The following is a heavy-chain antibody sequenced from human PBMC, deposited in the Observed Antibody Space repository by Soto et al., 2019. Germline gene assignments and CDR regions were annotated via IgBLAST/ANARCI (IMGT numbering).Heavy chain of an antibody. D-gene: IGHD4-4*01. J-gene: IGHJ6*02. CDR3: AVGGNYLSMDV. CDR2: INPDGGGT. CDR1: GYTFTSYY. V-gene: IGHV1-46*01. Sequence: QVQLVQSGAEVKKPGASVKVSCKASGYTFTSYYMHWVRLAPGQGLEWMGIINPDGGGTSYAQQFQGRVTMTRDTSTSTVYMEMSSLRSEDTAVYYCAVGGNYLSMDVGGQGTTVTVSS.